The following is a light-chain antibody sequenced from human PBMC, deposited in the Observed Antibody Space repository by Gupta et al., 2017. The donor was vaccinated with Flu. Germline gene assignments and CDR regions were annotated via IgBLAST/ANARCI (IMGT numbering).Light chain of an antibody. CDR2: SNS. CDR1: SSNLGSTT. CDR3: AAGDDSRNAWV. V-gene: IGLV1-44*01. J-gene: IGLJ3*02. Sequence: QSVLTQPPSASGPPGQWFTISCSGSSSNLGSTTVNWYQQIPGTAPKLLMYSNSQRPSGVPDRFSGSKSGTSASLAISGLHAEDEADYYCAAGDDSRNAWVFGGGTKLTVL.